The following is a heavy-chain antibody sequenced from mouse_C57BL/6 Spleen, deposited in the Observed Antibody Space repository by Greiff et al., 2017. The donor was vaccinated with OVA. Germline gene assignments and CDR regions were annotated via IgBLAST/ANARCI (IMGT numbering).Heavy chain of an antibody. CDR2: FYPGSGSI. Sequence: QVHVKQSGAELVKPGASVKLSCKASGYTFTEYTIHWVKQRSGQGLEWIGWFYPGSGSIKYNEKFKDKATLTADKSSSTVYMELSRLTSEDSAVYFCARHEDYGSSYYAMDYWGQGTSVTVSS. CDR1: GYTFTEYT. CDR3: ARHEDYGSSYYAMDY. J-gene: IGHJ4*01. D-gene: IGHD1-1*01. V-gene: IGHV1-62-2*01.